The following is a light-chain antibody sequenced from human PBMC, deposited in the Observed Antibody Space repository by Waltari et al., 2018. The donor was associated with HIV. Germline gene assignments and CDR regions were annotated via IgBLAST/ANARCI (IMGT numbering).Light chain of an antibody. Sequence: QSVLTQPPSASGTPGQRVTISCSGSSSNIGRNSVNWYQQLPGTAPKLLIYNTYQRPSGVPDRFSGSKSGTSASLAMSGLQSEDEADYYCAAWDDTLSVLFGGGTKLTVL. CDR3: AAWDDTLSVL. J-gene: IGLJ2*01. CDR1: SSNIGRNS. V-gene: IGLV1-44*01. CDR2: NTY.